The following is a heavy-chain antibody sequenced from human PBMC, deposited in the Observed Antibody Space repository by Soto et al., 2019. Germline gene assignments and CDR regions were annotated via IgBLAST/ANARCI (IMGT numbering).Heavy chain of an antibody. CDR2: SSYGGST. J-gene: IGHJ5*02. D-gene: IGHD2-15*01. Sequence: SELLSLTCSVAGDSIRGSEYCWGWIRQPPGKGLERIGSSSYGGSTYYNPSLKSRVTIAVDTSKNQLSLRLTSVTAADTAVYYCARTDIGNWFDPWGQGTLVTVSS. V-gene: IGHV4-39*01. CDR1: GDSIRGSEYC. CDR3: ARTDIGNWFDP.